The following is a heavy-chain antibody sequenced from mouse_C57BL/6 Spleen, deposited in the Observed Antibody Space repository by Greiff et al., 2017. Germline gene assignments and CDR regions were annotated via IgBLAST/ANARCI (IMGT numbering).Heavy chain of an antibody. Sequence: QVQLQQPGADLVMPGASVKLSCTASGYTFTSYWMHWVKQRPGQGLAWIGEIDPSDSYTNYNQKFKGKFTLTVDKSSSTAFMQLSSLTSEDSAVYYCARITTVVAPYYFDYWGQGTTLTVSS. CDR1: GYTFTSYW. V-gene: IGHV1-69*01. CDR3: ARITTVVAPYYFDY. CDR2: IDPSDSYT. J-gene: IGHJ2*01. D-gene: IGHD1-1*01.